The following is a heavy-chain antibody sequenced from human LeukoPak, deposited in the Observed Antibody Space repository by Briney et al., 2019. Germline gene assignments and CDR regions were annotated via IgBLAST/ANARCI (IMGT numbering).Heavy chain of an antibody. J-gene: IGHJ4*02. CDR2: IYSGGST. V-gene: IGHV3-66*01. CDR1: GFTVSSNY. D-gene: IGHD5-18*01. CDR3: MRVDTAMVFPFDY. Sequence: GSLRLSCAASGFTVSSNYMSWVRQAPGKGLEWVSVIYSGGSTYYADSVKGRFTISRDNSKNTLYLQMNSLRAEDTAVYYCMRVDTAMVFPFDYWGQGTLVTVSS.